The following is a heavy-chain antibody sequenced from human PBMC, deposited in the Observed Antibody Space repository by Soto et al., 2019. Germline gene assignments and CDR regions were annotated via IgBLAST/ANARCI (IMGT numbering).Heavy chain of an antibody. D-gene: IGHD1-7*01. J-gene: IGHJ4*02. Sequence: PGGSLRLSCAASGFTFSHYGMYWVGQAPDKGLEWGAFISYDGSSKFYAHSMNGRHTISRDTSKNTLYLQMNSLRAEDTAVYYCLKNLENSWVLDYWGQGTSVTVSS. V-gene: IGHV3-30*18. CDR1: GFTFSHYG. CDR2: ISYDGSSK. CDR3: LKNLENSWVLDY.